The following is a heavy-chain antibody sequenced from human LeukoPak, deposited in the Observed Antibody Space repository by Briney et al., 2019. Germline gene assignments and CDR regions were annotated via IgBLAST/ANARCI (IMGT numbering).Heavy chain of an antibody. D-gene: IGHD3-22*01. Sequence: GGSLRLSCVGSGFVYTAFWMSWVRQVPGKGLEWVANIKQDGSEKYYMDSVNGRSTISRDNAKNTVFLQMDSLRVEDTAVYFCARESVRRISMREKGFFDYWGRGTRVAVSS. CDR3: ARESVRRISMREKGFFDY. CDR1: GFVYTAFW. CDR2: IKQDGSEK. V-gene: IGHV3-7*01. J-gene: IGHJ4*02.